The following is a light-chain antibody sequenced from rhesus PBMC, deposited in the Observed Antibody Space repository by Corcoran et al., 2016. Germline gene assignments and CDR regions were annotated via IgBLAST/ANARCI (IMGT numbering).Light chain of an antibody. CDR1: QSISSW. J-gene: IGKJ2*01. CDR2: KAC. CDR3: QQYSSSPYS. Sequence: DIQMTQSPSSLSASVGDTVTITCRASQSISSWLAWYQQKPGKAPKLLIYKACSLQSGVHSRFSGSGTGTDFTLAISSLQSEDVATYYCQQYSSSPYSFGQVTKVEIK. V-gene: IGKV1-22*01.